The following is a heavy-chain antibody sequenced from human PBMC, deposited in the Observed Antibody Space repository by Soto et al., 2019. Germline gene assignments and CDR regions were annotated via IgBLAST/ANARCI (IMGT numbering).Heavy chain of an antibody. V-gene: IGHV1-18*01. CDR3: ARDDRAAASGTTYYFDY. D-gene: IGHD6-13*01. Sequence: QVQLVQPEAEVKKPGASVKVSCKASGYTFTNYGLSWVRQAPGQGLEWMAWISPYDGNSHYAQKLQGRITMTTDTSTSTAYIELRSLRSDDTAVYFCARDDRAAASGTTYYFDYWGQGTLVTVSS. J-gene: IGHJ4*02. CDR2: ISPYDGNS. CDR1: GYTFTNYG.